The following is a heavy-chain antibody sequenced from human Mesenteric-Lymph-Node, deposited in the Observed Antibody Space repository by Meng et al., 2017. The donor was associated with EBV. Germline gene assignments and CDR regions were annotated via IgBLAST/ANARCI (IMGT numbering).Heavy chain of an antibody. CDR1: GYPFTLYY. D-gene: IGHD4-11*01. V-gene: IGHV1-46*01. CDR2: IHPGNGGA. Sequence: VHRVQAGAHVKKPRASLKVSCMDTGYPFTLYYMHWVRQAPGQGLEWMGIIHPGNGGASYAQQFQGRVTMTRDTSTSTVYLELNGLTSEDTAVYYCAKSTSRLHPSGLSQRPEYWGQGSLVTVSS. J-gene: IGHJ4*02. CDR3: AKSTSRLHPSGLSQRPEY.